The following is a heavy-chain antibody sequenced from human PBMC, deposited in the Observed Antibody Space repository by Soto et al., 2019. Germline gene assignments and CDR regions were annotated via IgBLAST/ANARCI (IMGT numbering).Heavy chain of an antibody. CDR2: TSYDGSNN. Sequence: QVQLVESGGGVVQPGTSLRLSCVGSGFTFRSYVIHWVRQAPDKGLEWVALTSYDGSNNFYGDSVKGRFTNSRHNSRNTVELQMDSLRFEDTALYYCARWGTTGGLDVWGQGTLVSVSS. J-gene: IGHJ4*02. D-gene: IGHD3-16*01. V-gene: IGHV3-33*05. CDR3: ARWGTTGGLDV. CDR1: GFTFRSYV.